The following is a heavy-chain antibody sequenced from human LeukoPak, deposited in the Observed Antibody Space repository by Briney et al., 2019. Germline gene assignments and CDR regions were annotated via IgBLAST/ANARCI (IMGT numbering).Heavy chain of an antibody. J-gene: IGHJ4*02. V-gene: IGHV4-39*01. CDR3: ASSGSYGPKTFDY. D-gene: IGHD1-26*01. CDR2: IYYSGST. CDR1: GGSISSSSYY. Sequence: NPSETLSLTCTVSGGSISSSSYYWGWIRQPPGKGLEWIGSIYYSGSTYYNPSLKSRVTISVDTSKNQFSLKLSSVTAADTAVYYCASSGSYGPKTFDYWGQGTLVTVSS.